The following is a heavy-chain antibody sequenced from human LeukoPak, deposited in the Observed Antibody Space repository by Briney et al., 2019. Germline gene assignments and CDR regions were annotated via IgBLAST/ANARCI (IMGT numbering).Heavy chain of an antibody. V-gene: IGHV4-34*01. CDR1: GRSFRGYY. D-gene: IGHD3-9*01. Sequence: SETLSLTCAVYGRSFRGYYWSWIRQPPGKGLEWIGEINHSRSTYYNPSLKSRATISVDTSKNQFSVKLSSVTAADTAVYYCARHTIHYDILTGYYTIGNYFDYWGQGTLVTVSS. CDR2: INHSRST. J-gene: IGHJ4*02. CDR3: ARHTIHYDILTGYYTIGNYFDY.